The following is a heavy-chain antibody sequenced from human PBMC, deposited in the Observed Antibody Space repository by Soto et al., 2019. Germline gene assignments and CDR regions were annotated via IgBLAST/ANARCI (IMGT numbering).Heavy chain of an antibody. CDR2: ISAYNGNT. CDR1: GYTFTSDG. V-gene: IGHV1-18*01. D-gene: IGHD3-3*01. Sequence: ASVKGSCKASGYTFTSDGISRVRQANGQGLEWMGWISAYNGNTNYAQKLQGRVTMTTDTSTSTAYMELRSLRSDDTAVYYCARVFDFCSGSYNWFDPWGQGTLVTVYS. CDR3: ARVFDFCSGSYNWFDP. J-gene: IGHJ5*02.